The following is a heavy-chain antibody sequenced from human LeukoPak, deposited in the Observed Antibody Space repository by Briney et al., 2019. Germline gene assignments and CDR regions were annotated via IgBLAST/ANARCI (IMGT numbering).Heavy chain of an antibody. Sequence: PSQTLSLTCTVSGGSISSGGYYWSWIRQPPGKGLEWIGYIYHSGSTYYNPSLKSRVTISVDRSKNQFSLKLSSVTAADTAVYYCARDQASTIFGVVDVNWFDPWGQGTLVTVSS. CDR1: GGSISSGGYY. CDR3: ARDQASTIFGVVDVNWFDP. J-gene: IGHJ5*02. V-gene: IGHV4-30-2*01. D-gene: IGHD3-3*01. CDR2: IYHSGST.